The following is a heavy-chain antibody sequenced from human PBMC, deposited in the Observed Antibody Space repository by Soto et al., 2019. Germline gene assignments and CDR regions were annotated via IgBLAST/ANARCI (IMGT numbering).Heavy chain of an antibody. CDR3: AGDFWSGFSALDYFDY. V-gene: IGHV3-48*02. CDR2: ISSSSSTI. J-gene: IGHJ4*02. D-gene: IGHD3-3*01. Sequence: PGGSLRLSFAASGFTFSSYSMNWVRQAPGKGLEWVSYISSSSSTIYYADSVKGRFTISRDNAKDSLYLQMNSLRDEDTAVYYCAGDFWSGFSALDYFDYWGQGTLVTVSS. CDR1: GFTFSSYS.